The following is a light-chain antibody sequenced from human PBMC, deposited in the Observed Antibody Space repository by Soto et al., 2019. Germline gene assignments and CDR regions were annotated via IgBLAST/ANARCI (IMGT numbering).Light chain of an antibody. J-gene: IGLJ2*01. Sequence: SALTQPASVSGSPGQTITISCPGRSSDVGSYNLVSWYQQHPGQAPKLMIYEGSKRPSGVSNRFSGSKSGSTASLTISGLQAEEEADYYCCSNAGRSSVVFGGGTKVTVL. CDR3: CSNAGRSSVV. V-gene: IGLV2-23*01. CDR2: EGS. CDR1: SSDVGSYNL.